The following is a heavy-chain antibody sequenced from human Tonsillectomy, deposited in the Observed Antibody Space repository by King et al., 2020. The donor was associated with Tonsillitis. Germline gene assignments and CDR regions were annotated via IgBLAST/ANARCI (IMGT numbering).Heavy chain of an antibody. CDR1: GGSISRGSYY. D-gene: IGHD6-19*01. V-gene: IGHV4-39*01. J-gene: IGHJ5*02. Sequence: LQLQESGPGLVRPSETLSLTCTVSGGSISRGSYYWGWVRQSPGRGLEWIGTIYYNGRTYYNTSLKSRVTISVDTSKNQFSLNLSSVTAADTAVYYCARMYSSSEYGLDLNWFDPWGQGILVTVSS. CDR2: IYYNGRT. CDR3: ARMYSSSEYGLDLNWFDP.